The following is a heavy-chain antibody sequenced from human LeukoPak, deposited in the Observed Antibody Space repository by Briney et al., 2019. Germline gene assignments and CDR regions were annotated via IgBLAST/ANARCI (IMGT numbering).Heavy chain of an antibody. D-gene: IGHD1-1*01. V-gene: IGHV1-8*03. CDR3: ARVRRPIYYFDY. CDR1: GYTFTSYG. CDR2: MNPNSGNT. Sequence: ASVKVSCKASGYTFTSYGINWVRQATGQGLEWMGWMNPNSGNTGYAQKFQGRVTITRNTSISTAYMELSSLRSEDTAVYYCARVRRPIYYFDYWGQGTLVTVSS. J-gene: IGHJ4*02.